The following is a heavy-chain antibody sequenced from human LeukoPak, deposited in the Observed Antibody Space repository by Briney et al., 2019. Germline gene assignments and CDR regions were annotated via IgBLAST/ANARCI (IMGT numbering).Heavy chain of an antibody. CDR3: ARDHYGSGSYKAYFDY. J-gene: IGHJ4*01. Sequence: SETLSLTCTVSDASVTTYPWSWLRQPAGKGLEWIGRVYFSGATKYNPSLKSRVTISADTSKNQFSLKLPSVTAADTAVYYCARDHYGSGSYKAYFDYWGHGIQVTVTS. V-gene: IGHV4-4*07. CDR2: VYFSGAT. D-gene: IGHD3-10*01. CDR1: DASVTTYP.